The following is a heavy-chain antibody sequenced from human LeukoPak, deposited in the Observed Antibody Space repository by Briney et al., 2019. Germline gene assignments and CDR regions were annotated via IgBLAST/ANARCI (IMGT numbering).Heavy chain of an antibody. CDR1: GFSLSDYY. V-gene: IGHV3-11*04. CDR3: AELGITMIGGV. D-gene: IGHD3-10*02. J-gene: IGHJ6*04. Sequence: GGSLRLSCAASGFSLSDYYMSWIRQAPGKGLEWVSHISRSGSIIYYADSVKGRFTISRDNAKNSLYLQMNSLRAEDTAVYYCAELGITMIGGVWGKGTTVTISS. CDR2: ISRSGSII.